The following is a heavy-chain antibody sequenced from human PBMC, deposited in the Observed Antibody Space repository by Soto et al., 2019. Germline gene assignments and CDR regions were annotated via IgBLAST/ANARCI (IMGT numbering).Heavy chain of an antibody. CDR1: GFTFSSYG. J-gene: IGHJ4*02. V-gene: IGHV3-30*18. CDR3: AKDIFSGGSYLRTLDY. Sequence: QVQLVESGGGVVQPGRSLRLSCAASGFTFSSYGMHWVRQAPGKGLEWVAVISYDGSNKYYADSVKGRFTISRDNSKNTVYLEMNSLRAEDQAVYYCAKDIFSGGSYLRTLDYWGQGTLVTVSS. CDR2: ISYDGSNK. D-gene: IGHD1-26*01.